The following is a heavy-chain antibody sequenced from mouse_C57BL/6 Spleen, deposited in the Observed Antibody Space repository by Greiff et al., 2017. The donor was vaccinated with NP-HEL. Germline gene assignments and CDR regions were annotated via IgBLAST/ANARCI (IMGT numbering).Heavy chain of an antibody. CDR2: INPNNGGT. J-gene: IGHJ2*01. CDR1: GYTFTDYY. Sequence: EVQLQQSGPELVKPGASVKISCKASGYTFTDYYMNWVKQSHGKSLEWIGDINPNNGGTSYNQKFKGKATLTVDKSSSTAYMELRSLTSEDSAVYYCARKTHSNFFDYWGQGTTLTVSS. D-gene: IGHD2-5*01. CDR3: ARKTHSNFFDY. V-gene: IGHV1-26*01.